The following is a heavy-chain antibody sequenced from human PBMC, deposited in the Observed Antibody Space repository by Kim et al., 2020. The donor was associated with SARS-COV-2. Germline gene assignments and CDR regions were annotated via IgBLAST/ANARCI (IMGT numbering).Heavy chain of an antibody. V-gene: IGHV3-21*03. Sequence: KGRFTISRDNAKSSLYLQMNSLSAEDTAVYYCARGPLSPLYYSSGTYYADYWGQGTLVTVSS. J-gene: IGHJ4*02. D-gene: IGHD3-10*01. CDR3: ARGPLSPLYYSSGTYYADY.